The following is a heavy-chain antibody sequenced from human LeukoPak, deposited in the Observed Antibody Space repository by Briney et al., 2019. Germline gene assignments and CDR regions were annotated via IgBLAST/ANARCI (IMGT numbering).Heavy chain of an antibody. J-gene: IGHJ4*02. CDR3: ARVGYSGSYFDY. CDR2: IYYSGSI. D-gene: IGHD1-26*01. Sequence: SETLSLTCTVSGGSISSYYWSWIRQPPGKGLEWIGYIYYSGSINYNPSLKSRVTISVDTSKNQFSLKLSSVTAADTAVYYCARVGYSGSYFDYWGQGTLVTVSS. CDR1: GGSISSYY. V-gene: IGHV4-59*01.